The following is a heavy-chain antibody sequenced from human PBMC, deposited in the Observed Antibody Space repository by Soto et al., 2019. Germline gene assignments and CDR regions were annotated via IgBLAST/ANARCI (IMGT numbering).Heavy chain of an antibody. Sequence: QVQLVQSGAEVKKPGSSVKVSCKASGGTFSSYAISWVRQAPGQGLEWMGGIIPIFGTANYAQKFQGRVTITAAESTSPAYMELSSLRSEDTAVYYCARGLYSGYEENYYGMDVWGQGTTVTVSS. J-gene: IGHJ6*02. CDR3: ARGLYSGYEENYYGMDV. CDR1: GGTFSSYA. D-gene: IGHD5-12*01. V-gene: IGHV1-69*12. CDR2: IIPIFGTA.